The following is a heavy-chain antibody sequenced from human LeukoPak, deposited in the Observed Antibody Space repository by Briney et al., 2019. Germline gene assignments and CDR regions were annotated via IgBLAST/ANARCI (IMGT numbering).Heavy chain of an antibody. J-gene: IGHJ5*02. CDR2: INRPGIT. V-gene: IGHV4-34*01. CDR1: GGSFSGYY. Sequence: SETLSLTCAVYGGSFSGYYWSWIRQSPGKGLEWIGEINRPGITKYNPSLESRVTISLDTSKNQFSLRLTSATAADTAMYYCARSEDCGSSSCYWFDPWGQGTLVTVSS. CDR3: ARSEDCGSSSCYWFDP. D-gene: IGHD2-2*01.